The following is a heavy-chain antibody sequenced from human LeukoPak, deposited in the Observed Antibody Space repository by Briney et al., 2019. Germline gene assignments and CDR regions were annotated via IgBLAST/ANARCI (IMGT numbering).Heavy chain of an antibody. D-gene: IGHD5-12*01. CDR3: ARDLPKTGYDGALDI. V-gene: IGHV1-2*02. J-gene: IGHJ3*02. Sequence: GASVKVSCKASGYTFTDYYILWVRQAPGQGPEWMGWINPNSGGTNYAQNFKGRVTMTRDTSISTAYMEVNSLTSDDTAVYYCARDLPKTGYDGALDIWGQGTMVTVSS. CDR2: INPNSGGT. CDR1: GYTFTDYY.